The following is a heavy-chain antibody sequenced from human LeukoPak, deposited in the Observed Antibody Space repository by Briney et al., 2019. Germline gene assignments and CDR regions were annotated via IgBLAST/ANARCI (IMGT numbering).Heavy chain of an antibody. V-gene: IGHV3-43*02. CDR1: GLNFDDSA. CDR3: AKESGKFDY. Sequence: PGRPLRLSCVASGLNFDDSAMHWVRQAPGKGLEWVSLISADGGSTFSADSVKGRFSISRDNSKNSLYLQMNSLRSEDTAMYYCAKESGKFDYWGQGTLVAVSS. J-gene: IGHJ4*02. CDR2: ISADGGST.